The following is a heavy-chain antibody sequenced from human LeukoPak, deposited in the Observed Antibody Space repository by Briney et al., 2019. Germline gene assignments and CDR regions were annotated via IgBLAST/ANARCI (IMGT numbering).Heavy chain of an antibody. CDR2: IKHSGST. D-gene: IGHD6-13*01. J-gene: IGHJ4*02. CDR3: ARYASDISSWYYFDY. CDR1: GGFFSAHY. Sequence: PSETLSLIRAVYGGFFSAHYWGWIRQPPGEGREWIGEIKHSGSTNYNPSLKSRVTISVDPSKNQFSLRLSSVTAAETAVYYRARYASDISSWYYFDYWGQGTLVTVSS. V-gene: IGHV4-34*01.